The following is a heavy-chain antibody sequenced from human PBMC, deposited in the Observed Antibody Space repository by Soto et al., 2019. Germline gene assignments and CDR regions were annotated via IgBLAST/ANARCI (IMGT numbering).Heavy chain of an antibody. CDR1: GFSLSTSGVG. Sequence: QITLKESGPTLVKPTQTLTLTCTFSGFSLSTSGVGVGWIRQPPGKALEWLALIYWDDDKRYSPSLKSRLTITKDTSKNQVVLTMTNIDPVDTATYYCAHRRVSGWYTRIMYGMDVWGQGTTVTVSS. CDR3: AHRRVSGWYTRIMYGMDV. D-gene: IGHD6-19*01. CDR2: IYWDDDK. J-gene: IGHJ6*02. V-gene: IGHV2-5*02.